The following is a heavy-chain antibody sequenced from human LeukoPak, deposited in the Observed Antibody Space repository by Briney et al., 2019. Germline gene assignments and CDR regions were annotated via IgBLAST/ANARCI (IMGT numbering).Heavy chain of an antibody. V-gene: IGHV3-30*03. D-gene: IGHD2-2*01. Sequence: PGGSLRLSCAASGFTFSSYGMHWVRQAPGKGLEWVAVISYDGSNKYYADSVKGRFTISRDNSKNTLYLQMNSLRAEDTAVYYCARELYCSSTSCEDVWGKGTTVTVSS. CDR1: GFTFSSYG. CDR2: ISYDGSNK. J-gene: IGHJ6*04. CDR3: ARELYCSSTSCEDV.